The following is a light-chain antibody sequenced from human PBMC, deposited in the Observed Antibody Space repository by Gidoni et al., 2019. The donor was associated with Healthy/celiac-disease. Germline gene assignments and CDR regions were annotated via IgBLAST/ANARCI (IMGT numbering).Light chain of an antibody. CDR3: QQYYSTPVT. J-gene: IGKJ5*01. Sequence: IVITQSPDSLAVPLGERATINSKSSQSVLDSSNNKNYLAWYQQKPGQPPKLLIYWATTRESGVPDRFSGSGSETDFTLTISSLQAEDVAVYYCQQYYSTPVTFGQGTRLEIK. CDR1: QSVLDSSNNKNY. CDR2: WAT. V-gene: IGKV4-1*01.